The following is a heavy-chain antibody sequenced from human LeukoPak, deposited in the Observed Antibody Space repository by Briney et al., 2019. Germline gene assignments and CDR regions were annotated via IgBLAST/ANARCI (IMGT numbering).Heavy chain of an antibody. CDR3: ARAFNGYYFDF. Sequence: ASVKVSCKASGYTFIGHYILWVRQAPGQRLEWMGWINPSSGGANYAQNFQDRVTMTRDTSISTAYMELSRLRSDDTAVYYCARAFNGYYFDFWGQGTLVTVSS. V-gene: IGHV1-2*02. CDR2: INPSSGGA. CDR1: GYTFIGHY. J-gene: IGHJ4*02.